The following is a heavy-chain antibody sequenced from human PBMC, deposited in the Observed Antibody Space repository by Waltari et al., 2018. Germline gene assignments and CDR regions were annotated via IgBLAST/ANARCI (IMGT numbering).Heavy chain of an antibody. D-gene: IGHD2-8*01. CDR3: AKGVRAYYCTNGVCYLFDY. J-gene: IGHJ4*02. V-gene: IGHV3-23*01. Sequence: EVQLLESGGGLVQPGGSLRPPCVAAASTFSGSALRWVRQAPGQGLEWVSAISGSGGSTYYADSVKGRFTISRDNSKNTLYLEMNSLRAEDTAVYYCAKGVRAYYCTNGVCYLFDYWGQGTLVTVSS. CDR1: ASTFSGSA. CDR2: ISGSGGST.